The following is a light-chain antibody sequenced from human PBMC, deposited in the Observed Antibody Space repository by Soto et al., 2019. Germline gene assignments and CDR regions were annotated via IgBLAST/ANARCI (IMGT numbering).Light chain of an antibody. V-gene: IGKV3-15*01. CDR3: QQYSNWPET. Sequence: EIVMTQSPATLSVSPGERATLSCRASQSVSSNLAWYQQKVGQAPRLLIYDASTRATGVPARFSGSGSGTEFTLTISSLQSEDVAVYYCQQYSNWPETFGQGTKVDIK. CDR2: DAS. J-gene: IGKJ1*01. CDR1: QSVSSN.